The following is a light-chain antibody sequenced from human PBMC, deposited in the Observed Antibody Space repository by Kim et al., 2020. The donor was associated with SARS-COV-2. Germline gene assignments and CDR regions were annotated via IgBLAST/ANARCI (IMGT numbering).Light chain of an antibody. CDR3: AAWDDSLSGRV. J-gene: IGLJ2*01. CDR2: KNN. CDR1: SSNIGSNY. V-gene: IGLV1-47*01. Sequence: SVLTQPPSASGTPGQRVTISCSGSSSNIGSNYVYWYQQLPGTAPKLLISKNNQRPSGVPDRFSGSKSGTSASLAISGFRSEDEADYYCAAWDDSLSGRVFGGGTQLTVL.